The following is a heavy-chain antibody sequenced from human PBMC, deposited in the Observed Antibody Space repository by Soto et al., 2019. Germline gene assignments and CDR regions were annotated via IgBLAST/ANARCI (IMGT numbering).Heavy chain of an antibody. CDR3: AREGGYGDYGGRGFVFDY. V-gene: IGHV3-33*01. CDR2: IWYDGSNK. D-gene: IGHD4-17*01. CDR1: GFTFSSYG. J-gene: IGHJ4*02. Sequence: QVQLVESGGGVVQPGRSLRLSCAASGFTFSSYGMHWVRQAPGKGLEWVAVIWYDGSNKYYADSVKGRFTISRDNSKNTLYLQMNSLRAEDTAVYYCAREGGYGDYGGRGFVFDYWGQGTLVTVSS.